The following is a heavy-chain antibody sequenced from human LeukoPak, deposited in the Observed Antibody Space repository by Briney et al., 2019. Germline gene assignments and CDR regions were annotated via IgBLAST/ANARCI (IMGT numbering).Heavy chain of an antibody. CDR1: GGSFSGYY. Sequence: SETLSLTCAVYGGSFSGYYWSWIRQPPGKGLEWIGEINHSGSTNYNPSLKSRVTISVDTSKDQFSLKLSSVTAADTAVYYCTGHHPRNTVDFWGQGTLVTVSS. D-gene: IGHD2/OR15-2a*01. CDR2: INHSGST. V-gene: IGHV4-34*01. CDR3: TGHHPRNTVDF. J-gene: IGHJ4*02.